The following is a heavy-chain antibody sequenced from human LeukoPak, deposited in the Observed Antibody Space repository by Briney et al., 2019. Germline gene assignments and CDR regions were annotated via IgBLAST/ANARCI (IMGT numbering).Heavy chain of an antibody. Sequence: PSETLSLTCSVSGASVSDSYWTWIRQPPGKTLEWIGYIYYTGDNDYNPSLKSRVTMSVDTSKSHLSLKLTSVTAADTAVYYCARFTARAREIDYWGQGILVTVSS. D-gene: IGHD6-6*01. V-gene: IGHV4-59*08. CDR3: ARFTARAREIDY. J-gene: IGHJ4*02. CDR1: GASVSDSY. CDR2: IYYTGDN.